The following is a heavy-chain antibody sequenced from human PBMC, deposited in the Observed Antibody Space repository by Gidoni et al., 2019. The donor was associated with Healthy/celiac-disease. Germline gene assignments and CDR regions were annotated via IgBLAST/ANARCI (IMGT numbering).Heavy chain of an antibody. J-gene: IGHJ4*02. CDR1: GFPFGRSA. D-gene: IGHD3-10*01. V-gene: IGHV3-23*01. Sequence: EVQLLESGGGLVQPGGSLRLSCADSGFPFGRSAMSWVRQAPGKGLEWVSAISGSGGSTYYADSVKGRFTISRDNSKNTLYLQMNSLRAEDTAVYYCAKKGYGSGSYYPIDPFDYWGQGTLVTVSS. CDR3: AKKGYGSGSYYPIDPFDY. CDR2: ISGSGGST.